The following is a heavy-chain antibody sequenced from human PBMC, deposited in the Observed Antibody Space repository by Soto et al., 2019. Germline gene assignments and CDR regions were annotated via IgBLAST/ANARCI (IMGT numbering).Heavy chain of an antibody. D-gene: IGHD3-22*01. CDR3: ALRSMAVVPEY. V-gene: IGHV4-59*01. Sequence: QVQLQESGPGLVKPSETLSLTCAVSGDSISSYYCMWIRQPPGKGLESIGYLYYGRSAKYNPSLKSRVTLSVDTSTNQCSLTLSSMTAAATAVYYCALRSMAVVPEYWGQGTLVTVSS. CDR2: LYYGRSA. CDR1: GDSISSYY. J-gene: IGHJ4*02.